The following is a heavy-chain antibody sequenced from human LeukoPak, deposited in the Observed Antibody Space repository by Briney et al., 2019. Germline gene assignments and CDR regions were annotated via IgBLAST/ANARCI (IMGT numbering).Heavy chain of an antibody. Sequence: ASVKVSCKASGYTFTSYDINWVRQATGQGLEWMGWMNPNSGNTGYAQKLQGRVTMTTDTSTSTAYMELRSLRSDDTAVYYCARDWADIVVVPAAIRADYYYGMDVWGQGTTVTVSS. CDR3: ARDWADIVVVPAAIRADYYYGMDV. CDR1: GYTFTSYD. D-gene: IGHD2-2*01. V-gene: IGHV1-8*01. J-gene: IGHJ6*02. CDR2: MNPNSGNT.